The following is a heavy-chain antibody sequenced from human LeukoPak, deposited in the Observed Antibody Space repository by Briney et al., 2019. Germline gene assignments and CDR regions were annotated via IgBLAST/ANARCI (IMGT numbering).Heavy chain of an antibody. D-gene: IGHD4-17*01. CDR1: GNTFTDLS. V-gene: IGHV1-2*02. CDR3: ARGQGDYHFDY. J-gene: IGHJ4*02. Sequence: ASVKVSCKVSGNTFTDLSMNWVRQAPGQGLEWMGWLNSNSGETKFAQKFQGRVTMSRDTSISTAYMELSSLTSDDTAVYYCARGQGDYHFDYWGQGTLVTVSS. CDR2: LNSNSGET.